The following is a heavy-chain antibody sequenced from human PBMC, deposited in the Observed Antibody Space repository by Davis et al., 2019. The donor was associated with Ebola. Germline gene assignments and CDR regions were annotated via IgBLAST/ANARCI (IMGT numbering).Heavy chain of an antibody. D-gene: IGHD1-1*01. CDR3: ARGHNFGFEF. J-gene: IGHJ4*02. CDR1: GYTFTDYN. V-gene: IGHV1-2*06. Sequence: ASVKVSCKASGYTFTDYNIHWVRQAPGQGLEWMGRIISNSGGTNYAQKFQGRVTMTRDTSISTAYMELSSLRSDDTAVYYCARGHNFGFEFWGQGALVTVSS. CDR2: IISNSGGT.